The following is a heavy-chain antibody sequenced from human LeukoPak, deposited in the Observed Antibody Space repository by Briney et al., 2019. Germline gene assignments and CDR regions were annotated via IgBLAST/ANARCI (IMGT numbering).Heavy chain of an antibody. CDR2: INHSGST. CDR1: GGSFSGYY. Sequence: SETLSLTRAVYGGSFSGYYWSWIRQPPGLGLEWIGEINHSGSTNYNPSLKSRVTISVDTSKNQFSLKLSSVTAADTAVYYCARGLRTAATQTHWGQGTLVTVSS. V-gene: IGHV4-34*01. J-gene: IGHJ4*02. CDR3: ARGLRTAATQTH. D-gene: IGHD2-15*01.